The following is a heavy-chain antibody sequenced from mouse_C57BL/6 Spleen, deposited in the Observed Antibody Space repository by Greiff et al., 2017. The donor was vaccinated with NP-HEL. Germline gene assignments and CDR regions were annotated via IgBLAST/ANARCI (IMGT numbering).Heavy chain of an antibody. J-gene: IGHJ4*01. Sequence: EVMLVESGEGLVKPGGSLKLSCAASGFTFSSYAMSWVRQTPEKRLEWVAYISSGGDYIYYADTVKGRFTISRDNARNTLYLQMSSLKSEDTAMYYCTSEPLITTVVATDAMDYWGQGTSVTVSS. D-gene: IGHD1-1*01. CDR1: GFTFSSYA. V-gene: IGHV5-9-1*02. CDR2: ISSGGDYI. CDR3: TSEPLITTVVATDAMDY.